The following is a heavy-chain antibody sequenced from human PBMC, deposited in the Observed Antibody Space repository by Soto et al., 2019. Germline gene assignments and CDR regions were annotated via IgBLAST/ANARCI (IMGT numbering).Heavy chain of an antibody. J-gene: IGHJ3*02. Sequence: QVQLVQSGAGVKKPGSSVKVSCKDSGGTFSTYSMFWVRQAPGQGLEWMGRIIPMLGVRNYAQRFQDRVTIIADKSTATVHMEPSSLRSEDTALYYCTIGSWSGEVFAIWGQGKMVTVSS. CDR3: TIGSWSGEVFAI. CDR2: IIPMLGVR. V-gene: IGHV1-69*02. CDR1: GGTFSTYS. D-gene: IGHD2-21*01.